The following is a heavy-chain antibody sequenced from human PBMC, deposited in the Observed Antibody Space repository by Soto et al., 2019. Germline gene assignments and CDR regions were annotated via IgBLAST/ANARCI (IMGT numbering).Heavy chain of an antibody. J-gene: IGHJ6*02. CDR2: IYPGDSDT. D-gene: IGHD3-22*01. V-gene: IGHV5-51*01. Sequence: GESLKISCKGSGYSFTIYWIGWVRQMPGKGLEWMGIIYPGDSDTRYSTSFQGQVTISADKSISTAYLQWSSLKASDTAMYYCARHGPRAYYYNSDYYYYGMDVWGQGTTVTVSS. CDR3: ARHGPRAYYYNSDYYYYGMDV. CDR1: GYSFTIYW.